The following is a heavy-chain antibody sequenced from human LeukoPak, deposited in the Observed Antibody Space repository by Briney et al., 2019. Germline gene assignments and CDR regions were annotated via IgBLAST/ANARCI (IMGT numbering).Heavy chain of an antibody. CDR3: ASTEGSLYSSSWPPFDY. D-gene: IGHD6-13*01. Sequence: ASVKVSCKASGYTFTSYGISWVRQAPGQGLEWMGWISAYNGNTNYAQKLQGRVTMTTDTSTSTAYMELRSLRSDDTAVYYCASTEGSLYSSSWPPFDYWGQGTLVTVSS. J-gene: IGHJ4*02. CDR2: ISAYNGNT. CDR1: GYTFTSYG. V-gene: IGHV1-18*01.